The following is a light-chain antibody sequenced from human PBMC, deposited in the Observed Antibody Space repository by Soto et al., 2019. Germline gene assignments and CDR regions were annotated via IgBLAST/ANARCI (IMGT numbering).Light chain of an antibody. CDR1: SSAVGGYNC. CDR2: DVS. Sequence: QSVLTQPASVSVTPGQSITISCTGTSSAVGGYNCVSWYQHHPGKAPKLMIYDVSDRPSGVSNRFSGSKSGNTASLTISGLQAEDEAEYYCSSYTSSSSYVFGTGTKVTVL. J-gene: IGLJ1*01. V-gene: IGLV2-14*03. CDR3: SSYTSSSSYV.